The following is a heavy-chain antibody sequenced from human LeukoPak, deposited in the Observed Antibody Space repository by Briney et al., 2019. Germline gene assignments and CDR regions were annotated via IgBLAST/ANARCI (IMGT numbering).Heavy chain of an antibody. V-gene: IGHV3-21*04. CDR2: ISSSRTYI. D-gene: IGHD4-17*01. J-gene: IGHJ4*02. CDR1: DFTFSAYT. Sequence: GGSLRLSCAASDFTFSAYTMNWIRLAPGKGLEWVSSISSSRTYIYYADSVKGRFTISRDNVKNSLYLQMNSLRAEDTALYFCARDSDYGDYFDHWGQGTLVTVSS. CDR3: ARDSDYGDYFDH.